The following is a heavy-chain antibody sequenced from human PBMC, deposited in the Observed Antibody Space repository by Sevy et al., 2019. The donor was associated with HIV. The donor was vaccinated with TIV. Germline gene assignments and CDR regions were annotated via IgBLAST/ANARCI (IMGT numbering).Heavy chain of an antibody. Sequence: SQTFSLTCAISGDSVSSNSAAWNWIRQSPSRGLEWLGRTYYRSKWYNDYAVSVKSRITINPDISKNQFSLQLNSVTPEDTAVYHCAADSVNPSTPIAAAGYFDYWGQGTLVTVSS. V-gene: IGHV6-1*01. CDR3: AADSVNPSTPIAAAGYFDY. CDR1: GDSVSSNSAA. D-gene: IGHD6-13*01. CDR2: TYYRSKWYN. J-gene: IGHJ4*02.